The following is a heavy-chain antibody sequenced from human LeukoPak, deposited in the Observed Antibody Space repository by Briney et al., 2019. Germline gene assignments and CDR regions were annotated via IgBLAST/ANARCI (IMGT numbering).Heavy chain of an antibody. D-gene: IGHD6-13*01. CDR1: GGSFSNSY. J-gene: IGHJ2*01. CDR3: ARSHGIAAAAYWYFDL. V-gene: IGHV4-34*01. CDR2: INHSGST. Sequence: SETLSLTCAVYGGSFSNSYWSWIRQPPGKGLEWIGEINHSGSTNYNPSLKSRVTISVDTSKNQFSLKLSSGTAADTAVYYCARSHGIAAAAYWYFDLWGRGTLVTVSS.